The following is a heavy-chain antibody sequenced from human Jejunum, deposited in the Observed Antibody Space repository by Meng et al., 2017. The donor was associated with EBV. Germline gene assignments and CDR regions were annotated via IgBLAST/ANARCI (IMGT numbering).Heavy chain of an antibody. J-gene: IGHJ4*02. CDR1: GGSISSSSYY. CDR2: IYYSGST. V-gene: IGHV4-39*07. Sequence: LLRGAGPGLVKPSETLPPACIGSGGSISSSSYYWGWIRQPPGKGLGWIGSIYYSGSTYYHPSLKSRVTISQDNSKNQFSLKLTSVTAADTAVYYCARGRDILVGGSERFDYWGQGTLVTVSS. CDR3: ARGRDILVGGSERFDY. D-gene: IGHD5-12*01.